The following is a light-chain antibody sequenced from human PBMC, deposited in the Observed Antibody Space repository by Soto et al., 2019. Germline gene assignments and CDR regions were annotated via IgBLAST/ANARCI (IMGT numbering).Light chain of an antibody. CDR1: LSVSRK. CDR3: QQYNNWPRT. Sequence: VMRKSPAPLSLSPEELATLSCSASLSVSRKFGWYQQKPGQAPWLLSFDGSPRATGIPARFSGSGSGTEFTLTLSSLQSEDFAVYYCQQYNNWPRTFGQGTKVDI. V-gene: IGKV3-15*01. J-gene: IGKJ1*01. CDR2: DGS.